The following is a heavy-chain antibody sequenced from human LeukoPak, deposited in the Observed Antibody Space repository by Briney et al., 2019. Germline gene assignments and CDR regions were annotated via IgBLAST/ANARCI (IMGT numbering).Heavy chain of an antibody. CDR3: ARDGELDYYDSSGPFPFDI. CDR1: GGSISSYY. J-gene: IGHJ3*02. CDR2: IYYSGST. Sequence: SETLSLTCTVSGGSISSYYWSWIRQPPGKGLEWIGYIYYSGSTNYNPSLKSRVTISVDTSKNQFSLKLSSVTAADTAVYYCARDGELDYYDSSGPFPFDIWGQGTMVTVSS. D-gene: IGHD3-22*01. V-gene: IGHV4-59*12.